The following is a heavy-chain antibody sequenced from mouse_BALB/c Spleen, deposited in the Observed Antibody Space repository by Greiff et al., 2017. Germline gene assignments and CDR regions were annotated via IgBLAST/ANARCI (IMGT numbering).Heavy chain of an antibody. CDR3: ARDHYYGPYYYAMDY. CDR1: GFTFSSYA. Sequence: EVKLMESGGGLVKPGGSLKLSCAASGFTFSSYAMSWVRQTPEKRLEWVASISSGGSTYYPDSVKGRFTISRDNARNILYLQMSSLRSEDTAMYYCARDHYYGPYYYAMDYWGQGTSVTVSS. D-gene: IGHD1-2*01. J-gene: IGHJ4*01. V-gene: IGHV5-6-5*01. CDR2: ISSGGST.